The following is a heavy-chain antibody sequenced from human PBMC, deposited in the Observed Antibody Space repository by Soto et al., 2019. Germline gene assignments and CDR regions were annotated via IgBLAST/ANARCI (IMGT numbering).Heavy chain of an antibody. CDR1: GFTFSSYA. J-gene: IGHJ6*02. CDR2: ISYDGSNK. V-gene: IGHV3-30-3*01. Sequence: PGGSLRLSCAASGFTFSSYAMHWVRQAPGKGLEWVAVISYDGSNKYYADSVKGRFTISRDNSKNTLYLQMNSLRAEDTAVYYCARDELGPRSYGMDVWGQGTTVTVSS. CDR3: ARDELGPRSYGMDV. D-gene: IGHD1-7*01.